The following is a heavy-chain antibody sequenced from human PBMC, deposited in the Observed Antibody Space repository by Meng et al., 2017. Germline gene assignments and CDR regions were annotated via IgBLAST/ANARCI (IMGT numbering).Heavy chain of an antibody. D-gene: IGHD4-17*01. J-gene: IGHJ4*02. V-gene: IGHV4-31*03. CDR3: ARCADYGDYEEYYFDY. Sequence: QGQLQESGQGLVKPSQTLSLPCTVSGGSISSGGYYWSWIRQHPGKGLEWIGYIYYSGSTYYNPSLKSRVTISVDPSKNQFSLKLSSVTAADTAVYYCARCADYGDYEEYYFDYWGQGTLVTVSS. CDR2: IYYSGST. CDR1: GGSISSGGYY.